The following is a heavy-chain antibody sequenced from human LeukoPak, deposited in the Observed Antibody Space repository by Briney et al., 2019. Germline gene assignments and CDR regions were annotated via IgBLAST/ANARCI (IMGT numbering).Heavy chain of an antibody. D-gene: IGHD6-13*01. CDR1: GYSFTSHW. J-gene: IGHJ4*02. V-gene: IGHV5-51*01. Sequence: PGESLKISCKGSGYSFTSHWIGWVRQMPGKGLEWMGIIYPGDSDTRYSPSFQGQVTISGDKSISTVYLQWYSLKASDTAMYYCARAHSSSWHACFDHWGQGTLVTVSS. CDR3: ARAHSSSWHACFDH. CDR2: IYPGDSDT.